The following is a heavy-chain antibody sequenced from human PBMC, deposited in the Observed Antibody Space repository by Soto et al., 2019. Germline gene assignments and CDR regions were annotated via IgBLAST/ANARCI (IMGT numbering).Heavy chain of an antibody. J-gene: IGHJ5*02. CDR3: ARGGIAAAGTGGWFDP. V-gene: IGHV3-33*01. CDR1: GFTFSSYG. D-gene: IGHD6-13*01. Sequence: QVQLVESGGGVVQPGRSLRLSCAASGFTFSSYGMHWVRQAPGKGLEWVAVIWYDGSNKYYADSVKGRFTISRDNSKNTLYLQMNSLRAEDTAVYYCARGGIAAAGTGGWFDPWGQGTLVTVSS. CDR2: IWYDGSNK.